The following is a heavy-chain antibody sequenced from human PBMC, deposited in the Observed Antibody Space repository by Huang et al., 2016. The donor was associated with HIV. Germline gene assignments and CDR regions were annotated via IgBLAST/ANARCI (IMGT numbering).Heavy chain of an antibody. Sequence: QVQLQQWGAGLLKPSETLSLTCAVYGGSFSGYYWTWIRQSPRRGLGWIGAISNTSITTHNPSLRGRLTLSVDPSKKQFSLKLKSVTVADTAIYYCARAEDVGRFGQLLPPPYAMDVWGHGTTVIVSS. CDR1: GGSFSGYY. V-gene: IGHV4-34*02. J-gene: IGHJ6*02. CDR2: ISNTSIT. D-gene: IGHD3-10*01. CDR3: ARAEDVGRFGQLLPPPYAMDV.